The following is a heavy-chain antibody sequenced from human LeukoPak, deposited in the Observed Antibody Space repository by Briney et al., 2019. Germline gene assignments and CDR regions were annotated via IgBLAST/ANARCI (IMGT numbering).Heavy chain of an antibody. CDR1: GFTFDDYA. V-gene: IGHV3-9*01. Sequence: QPGGSLRLSCAASGFTFDDYAMHWVRQAPGKGLEWVSGISWNSGSIGYADSVKGRFTISRDNAKNSLYLQMKSLRAEDTALYYCARDSDYYSSGWSPWDYWGQGTLVTVSS. CDR2: ISWNSGSI. CDR3: ARDSDYYSSGWSPWDY. D-gene: IGHD6-19*01. J-gene: IGHJ4*02.